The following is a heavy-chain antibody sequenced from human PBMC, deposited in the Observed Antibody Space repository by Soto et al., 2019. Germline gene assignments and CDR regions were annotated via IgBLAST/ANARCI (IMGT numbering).Heavy chain of an antibody. CDR3: ARGSGSYLMWFDP. CDR1: GFIFSDHY. CDR2: TRNKANSYTT. D-gene: IGHD1-26*01. V-gene: IGHV3-72*01. J-gene: IGHJ5*02. Sequence: EVQLVESGGGLVQPGGSLRLSCAASGFIFSDHYMDWVRQAPGKGLEWVGRTRNKANSYTTEYAASVKGRFTISRDDSKNSLYPQMNSMKTEHTAVYYCARGSGSYLMWFDPWGQGTLVTVSS.